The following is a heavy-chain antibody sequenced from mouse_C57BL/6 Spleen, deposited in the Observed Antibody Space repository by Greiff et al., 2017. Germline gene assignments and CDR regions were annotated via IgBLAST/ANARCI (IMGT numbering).Heavy chain of an antibody. CDR3: ARDDYPYWYFDV. J-gene: IGHJ1*03. V-gene: IGHV3-6*01. Sequence: VQLQQSGPGLVKPSQSLSLTCSVTGYSITSGYYWNWIRQFPGNKLEWMGYISYDGSNNYNPSLKNRISITRDTSKNQFFLKLNSVTTEDTATYYCARDDYPYWYFDVWGTGTTVTVSS. CDR1: GYSITSGYY. D-gene: IGHD2-4*01. CDR2: ISYDGSN.